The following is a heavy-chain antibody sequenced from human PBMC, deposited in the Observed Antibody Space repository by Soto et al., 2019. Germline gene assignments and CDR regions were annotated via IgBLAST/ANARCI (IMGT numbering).Heavy chain of an antibody. D-gene: IGHD5-18*01. CDR3: ARERYSYGPYYFDY. CDR2: ITSSGSTT. J-gene: IGHJ4*02. V-gene: IGHV3-11*01. CDR1: GFTFSDYY. Sequence: QVQLVESGGDLVKPGGSLRLCCAASGFTFSDYYMSWIRQAPGKGLEWVSSITSSGSTTYYTDSVKGRFTISRDNAKNSLYLQMNSLRAEDTAVYYCARERYSYGPYYFDYWGQGTLVTVSS.